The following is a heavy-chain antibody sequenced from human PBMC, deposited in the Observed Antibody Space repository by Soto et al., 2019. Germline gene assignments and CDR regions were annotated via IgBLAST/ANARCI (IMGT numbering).Heavy chain of an antibody. Sequence: QVQLVESGGGVVQPGRSLRLSCAASGLTFSSYGMHWVRQAPGKGLEWVAVTWSDGSNKSYADSGKVRFPISSDNSKNTVYLQMNSLRAEDGAVYYCARWGIAAGDDWGQRTLVTGSS. CDR1: GLTFSSYG. V-gene: IGHV3-33*01. CDR2: TWSDGSNK. J-gene: IGHJ4*02. D-gene: IGHD6-13*01. CDR3: ARWGIAAGDD.